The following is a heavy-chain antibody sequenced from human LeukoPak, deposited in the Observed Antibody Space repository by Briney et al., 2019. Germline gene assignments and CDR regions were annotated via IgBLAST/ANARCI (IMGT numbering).Heavy chain of an antibody. CDR2: IYYSGST. CDR1: GGSISSSSYY. V-gene: IGHV4-39*07. CDR3: ARVRGYDYVVDY. J-gene: IGHJ4*02. Sequence: PSETLSLTCTVSGGSISSSSYYWGWIRQPPGKGLEWIGSIYYSGSTYYNPSLKSRVTISVDTSKNQFSLKLSSVTAADTAVYYCARVRGYDYVVDYWGQGTLVTVSS. D-gene: IGHD5-12*01.